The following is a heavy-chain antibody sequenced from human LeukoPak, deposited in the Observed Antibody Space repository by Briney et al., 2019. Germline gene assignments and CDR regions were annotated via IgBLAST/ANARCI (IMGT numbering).Heavy chain of an antibody. CDR1: GFTFSSYA. J-gene: IGHJ5*02. CDR3: AKILPGSGSTRTAGGLDP. CDR2: ISGSGGST. Sequence: GGSLRLSCAASGFTFSSYAMSWVRQAPGKGLEWVSAISGSGGSTYYADSVKGRSTISRDNSKNTLYLQMNSLRAEDTAVYYCAKILPGSGSTRTAGGLDPWGQGTLVTVSS. V-gene: IGHV3-23*01. D-gene: IGHD3-10*01.